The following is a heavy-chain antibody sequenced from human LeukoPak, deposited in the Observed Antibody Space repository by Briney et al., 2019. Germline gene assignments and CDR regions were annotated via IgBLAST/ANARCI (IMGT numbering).Heavy chain of an antibody. CDR2: ISAYNGNT. CDR1: GYTFSSFG. D-gene: IGHD5-18*01. CDR3: ARWDENIYGQPQGGSLDY. Sequence: ASVKVSCKASGYTFSSFGISWVRQAPGQGLEWMGWISAYNGNTNYAQKLQGRVTMATDTSTSTAYMELRSLRSDDRAVYYCARWDENIYGQPQGGSLDYWGQGTLVTVSS. V-gene: IGHV1-18*01. J-gene: IGHJ4*02.